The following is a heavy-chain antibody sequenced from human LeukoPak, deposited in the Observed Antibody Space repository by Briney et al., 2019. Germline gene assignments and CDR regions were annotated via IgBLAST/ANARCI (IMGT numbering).Heavy chain of an antibody. D-gene: IGHD3-22*01. Sequence: PGGSLRLSCAASGFTVSAIYMSWVRQAPGKGLEWVPVIYSGGSTYYADSVKGRFTISRDNSKNTLYLQMNSLRAVDTAVYYCARGRYDSSGYYIYDAFDMWGQGTMVTVSS. CDR1: GFTVSAIY. CDR2: IYSGGST. CDR3: ARGRYDSSGYYIYDAFDM. J-gene: IGHJ3*02. V-gene: IGHV3-53*01.